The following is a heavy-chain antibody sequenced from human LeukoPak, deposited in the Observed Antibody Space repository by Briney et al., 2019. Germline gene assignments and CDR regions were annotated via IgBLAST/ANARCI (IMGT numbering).Heavy chain of an antibody. V-gene: IGHV3-7*04. CDR2: INADGSEK. Sequence: PGGSLRLSCAASGFTFRSYWMSWVRQAPGKGLEWVANINADGSEKYYEDSLKGRFTISRDNAKNSLYLQMNSLRAEDTAVYYCARYGYYYGMDVWGRGTTVTVSS. CDR3: ARYGYYYGMDV. CDR1: GFTFRSYW. D-gene: IGHD4-17*01. J-gene: IGHJ6*02.